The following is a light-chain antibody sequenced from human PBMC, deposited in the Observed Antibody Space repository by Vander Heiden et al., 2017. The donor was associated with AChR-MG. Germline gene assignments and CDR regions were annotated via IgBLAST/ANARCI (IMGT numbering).Light chain of an antibody. CDR2: DVT. Sequence: QSAPTQSASVSRSPGQSLTISCTGATSNIDDYRYVSWYQQYPGKAPKLIIYDVTKRPSGVSDRFSGSKSGNTASLTISGIQAEDEANYYCTSYTSGKSPSVVFGRGTKLTVL. J-gene: IGLJ2*01. V-gene: IGLV2-14*03. CDR1: TSNIDDYRY. CDR3: TSYTSGKSPSVV.